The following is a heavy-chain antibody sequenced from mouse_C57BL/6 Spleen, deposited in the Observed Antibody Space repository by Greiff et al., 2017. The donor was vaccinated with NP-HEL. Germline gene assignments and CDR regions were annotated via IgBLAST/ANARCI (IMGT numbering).Heavy chain of an antibody. Sequence: VQLKQPGAELVKPGASVKLSCKASGYTFTSYWMHWVKQRPGQGLEWIGMIHPNSGSTNYNEKFKSKATLTVDKSSSTAYMQLSSLTSEDSAVYYCAREGNDYDVLYFDYWGQGTTLTVSS. CDR1: GYTFTSYW. J-gene: IGHJ2*01. V-gene: IGHV1-64*01. CDR3: AREGNDYDVLYFDY. CDR2: IHPNSGST. D-gene: IGHD2-4*01.